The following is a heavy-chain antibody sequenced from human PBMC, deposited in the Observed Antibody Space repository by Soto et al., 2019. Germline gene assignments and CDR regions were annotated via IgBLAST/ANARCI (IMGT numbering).Heavy chain of an antibody. D-gene: IGHD3-16*01. CDR2: ISAYNGNT. CDR1: GYTFTNFG. Sequence: QVQLVQSGAEVKKPGSSVKVSCKASGYTFTNFGISWVRQAPGQGLEWMGWISAYNGNTNYAQKFQGRVTMTTDTSTITAYMEVRSLSFVDTVVHYCARRGTPIDYWGQGTLVTVSS. CDR3: ARRGTPIDY. J-gene: IGHJ4*02. V-gene: IGHV1-18*01.